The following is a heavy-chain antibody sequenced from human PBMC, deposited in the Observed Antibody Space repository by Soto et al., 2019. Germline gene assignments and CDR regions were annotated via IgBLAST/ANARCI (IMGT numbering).Heavy chain of an antibody. V-gene: IGHV3-48*02. D-gene: IGHD5-18*01. CDR1: GLTFTSYN. J-gene: IGHJ4*02. CDR3: ARDRGYTYGFDY. CDR2: ISSSSSTI. Sequence: GGSLRLSCAASGLTFTSYNMNWVRQAPGKGLEWVSFISSSSSTIYYTDSVKGRFTISRDNATNSLYLQMNSLRDEDTALYYCARDRGYTYGFDYWGQGTLVTVSS.